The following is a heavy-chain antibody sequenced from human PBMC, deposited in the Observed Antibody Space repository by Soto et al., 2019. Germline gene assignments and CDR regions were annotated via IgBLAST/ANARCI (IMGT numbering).Heavy chain of an antibody. CDR1: GFTFSTYA. Sequence: HPGGSLRLSCAASGFTFSTYAMAWVRQAPGKGLEWVSGVSASGLNTDYADPVKGRFYISRDNSKNTVSLHMNSLRAEDTALYYCARGYYYDSSGYYYAFDYWGQGILVTVSS. D-gene: IGHD3-22*01. J-gene: IGHJ4*02. CDR3: ARGYYYDSSGYYYAFDY. CDR2: VSASGLNT. V-gene: IGHV3-23*01.